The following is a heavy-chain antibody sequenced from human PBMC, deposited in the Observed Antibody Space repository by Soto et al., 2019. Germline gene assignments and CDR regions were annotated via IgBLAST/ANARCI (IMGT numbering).Heavy chain of an antibody. Sequence: SGPTQVNPTQTLTLTCTFSGFSLSTRAVGVGWIRQPPGKALEWLALIYWNDDQRYSPSLKNKLTITKDTSKNHVVLTMTNMDPADTATYYCAHRQDLGAFDIWGQGTMVTVSS. J-gene: IGHJ3*02. CDR1: GFSLSTRAVG. D-gene: IGHD7-27*01. CDR2: IYWNDDQ. CDR3: AHRQDLGAFDI. V-gene: IGHV2-5*01.